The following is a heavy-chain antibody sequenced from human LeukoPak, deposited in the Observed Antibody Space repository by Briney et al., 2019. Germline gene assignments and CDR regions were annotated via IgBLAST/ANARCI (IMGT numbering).Heavy chain of an antibody. CDR3: AKAYAFVGANYFDY. V-gene: IGHV3-23*01. CDR2: ISGSGGST. J-gene: IGHJ4*02. Sequence: GGSLRLSCAASGFTFSSYAMSWVRQAPGKGLEWVSAISGSGGSTYYADSVKGRFTISRDNSKNTLYPQMNNLRAEDAAIYYCAKAYAFVGANYFDYWGQGTLVTVSS. D-gene: IGHD1-26*01. CDR1: GFTFSSYA.